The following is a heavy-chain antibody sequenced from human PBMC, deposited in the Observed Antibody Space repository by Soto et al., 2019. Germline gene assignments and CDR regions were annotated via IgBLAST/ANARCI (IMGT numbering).Heavy chain of an antibody. CDR1: GYTQTELS. Sequence: GASVKVSCKVSGYTQTELSMHWVRQAPGKGLEWMGGFDPEDGETIYAQKFQGRVTMTEDTSTDTAYMELSSLRSEDTAVYYCAAVGATRKGRYYFDYWGQGTLVTVSS. CDR2: FDPEDGET. V-gene: IGHV1-24*01. J-gene: IGHJ4*02. D-gene: IGHD1-26*01. CDR3: AAVGATRKGRYYFDY.